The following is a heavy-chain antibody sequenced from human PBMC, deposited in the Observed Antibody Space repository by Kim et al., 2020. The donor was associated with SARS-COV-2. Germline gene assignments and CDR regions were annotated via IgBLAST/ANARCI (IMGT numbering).Heavy chain of an antibody. D-gene: IGHD1-26*01. J-gene: IGHJ4*02. V-gene: IGHV4-39*01. CDR1: GGSIITSAAD. CDR3: ARHYSGARLLDY. CDR2: ISHDGIT. Sequence: ETLSLTCTVSGGSIITSAADWGWIRQPPGKGLEWLGSISHDGITYFNPSLKSRITLSVDTSKNELSLKLTSVSAADTAVYYCARHYSGARLLDYWGQGTQVTVSS.